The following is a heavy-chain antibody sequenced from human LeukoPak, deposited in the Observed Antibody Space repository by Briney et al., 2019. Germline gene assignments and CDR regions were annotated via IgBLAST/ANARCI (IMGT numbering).Heavy chain of an antibody. D-gene: IGHD3-10*01. CDR1: GFTFSSYA. Sequence: PGGSLRLSCAASGFTFSSYAMSWVRQAPGKGLEWVSAISGSGGSTYYADSVEGRFTISRDNSKNTLYLQMNSLRAEDTAVYYCASDRASYYYGSGSYYSPYWGQGTLVTVSS. J-gene: IGHJ4*02. V-gene: IGHV3-23*01. CDR2: ISGSGGST. CDR3: ASDRASYYYGSGSYYSPY.